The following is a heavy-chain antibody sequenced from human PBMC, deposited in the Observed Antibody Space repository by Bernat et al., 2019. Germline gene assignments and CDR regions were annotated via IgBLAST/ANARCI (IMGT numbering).Heavy chain of an antibody. V-gene: IGHV1-24*01. CDR1: GYTLTELS. CDR3: ATELFDCSGGSCYSEGGY. Sequence: QVQLVQSGAEVKKPGASVKVSCKVSGYTLTELSMHWVRQAPGKGLEWMGGFDPEDGETIYAQKFQVQVTMTGDTSTAPTYQELSSLRSEDTAVYYCATELFDCSGGSCYSEGGYWGQGTLVTVSS. J-gene: IGHJ4*02. CDR2: FDPEDGET. D-gene: IGHD2-15*01.